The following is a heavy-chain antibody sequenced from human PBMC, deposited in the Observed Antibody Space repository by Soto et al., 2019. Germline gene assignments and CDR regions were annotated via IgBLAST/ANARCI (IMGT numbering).Heavy chain of an antibody. CDR3: ARDLKEYCSDGNCSWFDP. D-gene: IGHD2-15*01. J-gene: IGHJ5*02. CDR1: GASISTYY. V-gene: IGHV4-59*01. CDR2: ISYSGST. Sequence: QVQLQESGPGLVKPSETLSLTCTVSGASISTYYWSWIRQPPGKGLEWSGYISYSGSTNYNPSHKSRVTISVDTSKNQFSLKVSSVTAADTAVYYCARDLKEYCSDGNCSWFDPWGQGTLVTVSA.